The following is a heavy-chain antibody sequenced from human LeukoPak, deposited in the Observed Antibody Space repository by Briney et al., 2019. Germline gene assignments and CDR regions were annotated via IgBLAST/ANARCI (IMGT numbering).Heavy chain of an antibody. D-gene: IGHD3-10*01. Sequence: PGGSLRLSCAASGFTFSSYGMHWVRQAPGKGLEWVAFIRYDGSNKYYADSVKGRFTISRDNSKNTLYLQMNSLRAEDTAVYYCAKDRTMIRSFDYWGQGTLVTVSS. CDR3: AKDRTMIRSFDY. CDR1: GFTFSSYG. V-gene: IGHV3-30*02. CDR2: IRYDGSNK. J-gene: IGHJ4*02.